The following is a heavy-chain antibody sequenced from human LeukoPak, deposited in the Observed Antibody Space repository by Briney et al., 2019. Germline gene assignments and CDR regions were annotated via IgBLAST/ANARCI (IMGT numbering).Heavy chain of an antibody. CDR1: GGSFSTYY. CDR3: AGGDFFGY. CDR2: INHSATT. J-gene: IGHJ4*02. V-gene: IGHV4-34*01. D-gene: IGHD3-3*01. Sequence: SETLSLTCAVYGGSFSTYYWSWIRQPPGKGLEWIGEINHSATTNYSPSLKSRVTISVDTSKNQFSLKLSSVTAADTALYYCAGGDFFGYWGQGTLVTVSS.